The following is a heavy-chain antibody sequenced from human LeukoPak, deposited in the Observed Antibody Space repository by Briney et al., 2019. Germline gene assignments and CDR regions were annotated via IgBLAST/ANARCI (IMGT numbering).Heavy chain of an antibody. CDR3: AREAAARPGAFDI. V-gene: IGHV1-2*06. J-gene: IGHJ3*02. Sequence: ASVKVSCKASGYTVTGYYMHWVRQAPGQGLEWMGRINPNSGGTNYAQKFQGRVTMTRDTSISTAYMELSRLRSDDTAVYYRAREAAARPGAFDIWGQGTMVTVSS. CDR1: GYTVTGYY. CDR2: INPNSGGT. D-gene: IGHD6-6*01.